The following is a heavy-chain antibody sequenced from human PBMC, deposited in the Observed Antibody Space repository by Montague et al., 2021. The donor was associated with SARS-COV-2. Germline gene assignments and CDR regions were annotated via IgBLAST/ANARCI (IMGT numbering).Heavy chain of an antibody. CDR3: ARAHSGGWAYLCN. D-gene: IGHD5-12*01. CDR2: IYTSGTT. Sequence: TLSLTCTVSGGSISSGSYYWSWIRQPAGKGLEWIGRIYTSGTTDYSSSLKSRVTISVDTSKNQSSLKLTSVTAADTAVYSCARAHSGGWAYLCNWGQGSLVTVSS. J-gene: IGHJ4*02. V-gene: IGHV4-61*02. CDR1: GGSISSGSYY.